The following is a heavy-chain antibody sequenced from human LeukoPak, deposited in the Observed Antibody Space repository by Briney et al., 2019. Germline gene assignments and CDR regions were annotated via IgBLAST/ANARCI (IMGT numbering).Heavy chain of an antibody. V-gene: IGHV5-51*01. CDR2: IYPGDSDT. CDR3: RRLPAAGSGSSYNLWFDP. J-gene: IGHJ5*02. CDR1: GYTFTTYW. Sequence: GESLKISCKTSGYTFTTYWIAWVRQMPGRGLEWMGIIYPGDSDTRYSPSFQGQVTISADNSLRTAYIQWSSLKASDTAMYYCRRLPAAGSGSSYNLWFDPWGPGALVTVSS. D-gene: IGHD3-10*01.